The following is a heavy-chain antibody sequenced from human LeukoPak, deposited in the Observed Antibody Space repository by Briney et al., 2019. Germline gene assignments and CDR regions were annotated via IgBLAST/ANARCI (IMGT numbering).Heavy chain of an antibody. V-gene: IGHV3-7*01. CDR2: IKQDGSEK. CDR3: ARTRSRKETYYFDY. Sequence: GGSLRLSCAASGFTFSSYWMSWVRQAPGKGLEWVANIKQDGSEKYYVDSVKGRFTISRDNAKNSLYLQMNSPRAEDTAVYYCARTRSRKETYYFDYWGQGTLVTVSS. CDR1: GFTFSSYW. D-gene: IGHD4-17*01. J-gene: IGHJ4*02.